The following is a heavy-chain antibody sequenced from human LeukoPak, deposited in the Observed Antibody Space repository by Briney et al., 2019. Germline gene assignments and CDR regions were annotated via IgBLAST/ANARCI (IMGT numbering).Heavy chain of an antibody. CDR1: GFTFNAFG. CDR3: ARVISYYYGMDV. Sequence: GGSLRLSCAASGFTFNAFGMNWVRQAPGKGLEWVSYIGTTSGAIYYADSVKGRFTISRDSAKNSLYLQMNSLRAEDTAVYYCARVISYYYGMDVWGQGTTVTVSS. CDR2: IGTTSGAI. D-gene: IGHD2-21*01. J-gene: IGHJ6*02. V-gene: IGHV3-48*01.